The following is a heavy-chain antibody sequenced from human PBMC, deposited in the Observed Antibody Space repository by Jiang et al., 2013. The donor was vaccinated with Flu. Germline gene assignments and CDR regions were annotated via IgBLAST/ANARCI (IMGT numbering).Heavy chain of an antibody. Sequence: PNSGNTGYAQKFQGRVTMTRNTSISTAYMELSSLRSEDTAVYYCASPPYYYDSSGYYEYFQHWGQGTLVTVSS. V-gene: IGHV1-8*01. J-gene: IGHJ1*01. CDR3: ASPPYYYDSSGYYEYFQH. CDR2: PNSGNT. D-gene: IGHD3-22*01.